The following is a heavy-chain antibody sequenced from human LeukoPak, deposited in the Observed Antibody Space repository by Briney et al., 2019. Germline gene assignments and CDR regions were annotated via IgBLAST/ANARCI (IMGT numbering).Heavy chain of an antibody. CDR3: ATFDGGDQMNY. Sequence: WASVKVSCKVSGYALTELSMHWVRQAPGKGLEWMGGFDPEDGETIYAQKFQGSVTMTEDTSTDTAYMELSSLRSEDTAVYYCATFDGGDQMNYWGQGTLVTVSS. V-gene: IGHV1-24*01. CDR1: GYALTELS. J-gene: IGHJ4*02. CDR2: FDPEDGET. D-gene: IGHD3-9*01.